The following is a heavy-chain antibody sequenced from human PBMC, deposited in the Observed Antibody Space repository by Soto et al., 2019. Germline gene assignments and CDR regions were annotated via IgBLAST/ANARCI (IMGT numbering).Heavy chain of an antibody. Sequence: SETLSLTCSFSGDSVTSHYLTWIRQSPEKGLEWIGYMHYTGFSHYNPSLKSRLTISVDRSKNQFTLQLTSVTVEDTAVYYCAKSRPGGFDYLLAKSRPGGFDYWGQGTLVTVSS. CDR2: MHYTGFS. J-gene: IGHJ4*02. V-gene: IGHV4-59*02. CDR1: GDSVTSHY. CDR3: AKSRPGGFDYLLAKSRPGGFDY. D-gene: IGHD3-9*01.